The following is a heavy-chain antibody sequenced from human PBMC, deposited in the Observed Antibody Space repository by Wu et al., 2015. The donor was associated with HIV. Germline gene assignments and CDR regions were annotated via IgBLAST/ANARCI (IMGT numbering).Heavy chain of an antibody. V-gene: IGHV1-2*02. J-gene: IGHJ5*02. Sequence: QVQLVQSGAEVKKPGASVKVSCKASGYTFTGYYMHWVRQAPGQGLEWMGWINPNSGGTNYAQKFQGRVTMTRDTSISTAYMELSRLRSDDTAVYYCARGHRGYSYGYDWFDPGAREPWSPSPQ. CDR3: ARGHRGYSYGYDWFDP. CDR1: GYTFTGYY. CDR2: INPNSGGT. D-gene: IGHD5-18*01.